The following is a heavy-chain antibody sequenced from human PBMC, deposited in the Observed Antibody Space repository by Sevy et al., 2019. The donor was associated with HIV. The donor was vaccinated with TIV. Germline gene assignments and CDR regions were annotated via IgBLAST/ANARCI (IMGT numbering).Heavy chain of an antibody. J-gene: IGHJ4*02. CDR1: GFTFSDYW. CDR2: IKQDGSEK. CDR3: AKLVFYYDSSAYDYFDY. Sequence: GGSLRLSCAASGFTFSDYWMNWVRQAPGKGLEWVANIKQDGSEKYYVDSVKGRFTISRDNAKNSLYLQMNSLRVEDRAVYFCAKLVFYYDSSAYDYFDYWGQGTLVTVSS. V-gene: IGHV3-7*01. D-gene: IGHD3-22*01.